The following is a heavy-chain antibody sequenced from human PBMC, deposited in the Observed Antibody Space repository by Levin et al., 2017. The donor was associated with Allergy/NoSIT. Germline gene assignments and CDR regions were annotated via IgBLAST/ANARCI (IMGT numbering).Heavy chain of an antibody. J-gene: IGHJ4*02. Sequence: GESLKISCAASGFTFSSHNMNWVRQAPGKGLEWVSYISNSGDTIYYADSVKGRFTISRDNAKNSLYLQMNSLRAEDTAVYYCAREFGGRTCNSNSCRPNRHFVYWGQGTLVTVSS. D-gene: IGHD2-2*01. CDR1: GFTFSSHN. V-gene: IGHV3-48*01. CDR2: ISNSGDTI. CDR3: AREFGGRTCNSNSCRPNRHFVY.